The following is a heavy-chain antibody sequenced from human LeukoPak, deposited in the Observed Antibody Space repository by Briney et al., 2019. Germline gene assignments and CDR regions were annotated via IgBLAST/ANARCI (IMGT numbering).Heavy chain of an antibody. CDR3: ARVGDYGGDDASDI. J-gene: IGHJ3*02. Sequence: GGSLRLSCAASGFTVSSNYMSWVRQAPGKGLEWVSVIYSGGSTYYADSVKGRFTISRDNSKNTLYLQMNSLRAEDTAVYYCARVGDYGGDDASDIWGQGTMVTVSS. CDR1: GFTVSSNY. V-gene: IGHV3-53*01. D-gene: IGHD4-23*01. CDR2: IYSGGST.